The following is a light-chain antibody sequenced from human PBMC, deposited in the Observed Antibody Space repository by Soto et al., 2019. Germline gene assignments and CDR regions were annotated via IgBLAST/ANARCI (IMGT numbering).Light chain of an antibody. CDR1: QSVSSSY. CDR2: GAS. J-gene: IGKJ2*01. V-gene: IGKV3-20*01. CDR3: QPYGTSPNT. Sequence: EIVLTQSPGTLSLSPGERATLSCRASQSVSSSYLAWYQQKPGQAPRLLIYGASSRATGIPDRYSGSGSGTDFTLTISRLESADCAVYYYQPYGTSPNTFGQGTNLEIK.